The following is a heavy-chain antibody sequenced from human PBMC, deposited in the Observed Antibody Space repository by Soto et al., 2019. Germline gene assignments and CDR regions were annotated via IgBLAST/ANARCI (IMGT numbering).Heavy chain of an antibody. V-gene: IGHV3-48*03. CDR3: VRYCSSTLCNGVATRTFDF. Sequence: VGSLRLSCAASRFTFSAYEMHWLRQAPGKGLEWVSYISSGGDTVHYADSVKGRFTISRDNTRNSLYLQMSSLRDEDTALYYCVRYCSSTLCNGVATRTFDFWGQGTLVTVSS. J-gene: IGHJ4*02. CDR1: RFTFSAYE. D-gene: IGHD2-2*01. CDR2: ISSGGDTV.